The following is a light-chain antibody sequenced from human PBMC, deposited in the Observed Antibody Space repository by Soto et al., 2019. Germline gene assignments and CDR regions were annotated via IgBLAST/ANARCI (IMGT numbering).Light chain of an antibody. CDR1: RSDVGAYNF. CDR2: AVS. J-gene: IGLJ1*01. Sequence: QSALTQPASVSGSPGQSITISCTGTRSDVGAYNFVSWYQQHPGKVPKLLIFAVSSRPSGVSDRFSGSKSGNTASLTISGLQAEYEGDYSCRSYTSSSTNVFGSGTKVTVL. CDR3: RSYTSSSTNV. V-gene: IGLV2-14*03.